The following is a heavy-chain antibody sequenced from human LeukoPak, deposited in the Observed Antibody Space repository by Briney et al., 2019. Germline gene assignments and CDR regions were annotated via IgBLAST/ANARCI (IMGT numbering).Heavy chain of an antibody. D-gene: IGHD1-26*01. CDR2: IIPILGIA. CDR1: GGTFSSYA. J-gene: IGHJ4*02. Sequence: ASMKVSCKASGGTFSSYAISWVRQAPGQGLEWMGRIIPILGIANYAQKFQGRVTITADKSTSTAYMELSSLRSEDTAVYYCARAFVVDQVGATSGIDYWGQGTLVTVS. CDR3: ARAFVVDQVGATSGIDY. V-gene: IGHV1-69*04.